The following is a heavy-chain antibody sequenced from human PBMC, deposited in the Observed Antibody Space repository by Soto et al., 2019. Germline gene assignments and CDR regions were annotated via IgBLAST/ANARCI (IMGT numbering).Heavy chain of an antibody. CDR2: IIPIFGTA. J-gene: IGHJ4*02. CDR3: ARGGAIVLVPAAIGFDY. Sequence: QVQLVQSGAEVKKPGSSVKVSCKASGGTFSSYAISWLRQAPGQGLEWMGGIIPIFGTANYAQKFQGRVTITADESTSTAYRELSSLRSEDTAVYYCARGGAIVLVPAAIGFDYWGQGTLVTVSS. V-gene: IGHV1-69*12. CDR1: GGTFSSYA. D-gene: IGHD2-2*01.